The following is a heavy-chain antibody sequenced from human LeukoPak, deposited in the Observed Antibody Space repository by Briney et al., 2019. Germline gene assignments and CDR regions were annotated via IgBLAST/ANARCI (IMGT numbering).Heavy chain of an antibody. V-gene: IGHV4-30-4*01. D-gene: IGHD7-27*01. Sequence: SETLSLTCTVSGGSISSGDYYWSWLRQPPGTGLEWIGYIYYSGSTYYNPSLKSRVTISVDTSKNQFSLKLSSVTAADTAVYYCAREGETGIGPFDYWGQGTLVTVSS. CDR3: AREGETGIGPFDY. J-gene: IGHJ4*02. CDR1: GGSISSGDYY. CDR2: IYYSGST.